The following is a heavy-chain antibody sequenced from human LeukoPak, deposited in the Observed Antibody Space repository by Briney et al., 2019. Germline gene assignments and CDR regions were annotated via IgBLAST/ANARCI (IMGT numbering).Heavy chain of an antibody. V-gene: IGHV3-23*01. Sequence: PGGSLRLSCAASGFTFSSYAMSWVRQAPGKGLEWVSAISGSGGSTYYADSVKGRFTISRDNSENTLYLQMNSLRAEDTAVYYCAKDLGSGWSGWFDPWGQGTLVTVSS. D-gene: IGHD6-19*01. CDR2: ISGSGGST. CDR3: AKDLGSGWSGWFDP. CDR1: GFTFSSYA. J-gene: IGHJ5*02.